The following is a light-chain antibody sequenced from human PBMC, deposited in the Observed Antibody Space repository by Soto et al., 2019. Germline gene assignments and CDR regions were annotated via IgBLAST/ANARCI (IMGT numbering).Light chain of an antibody. Sequence: EIVLTQSPGTLSLSPGERATLSCRASQSVSSSYLAWYQQKPGQAPRLHIYGASSRATGIPDRFSGSGSGTDFTLTISRLEPEDFAVYYCQQYGSSPLLTFGGGTKVDIK. CDR2: GAS. J-gene: IGKJ4*01. V-gene: IGKV3-20*01. CDR3: QQYGSSPLLT. CDR1: QSVSSSY.